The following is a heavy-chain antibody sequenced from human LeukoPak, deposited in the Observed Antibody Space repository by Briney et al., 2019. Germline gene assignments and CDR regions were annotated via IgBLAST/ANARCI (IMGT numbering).Heavy chain of an antibody. CDR2: ISYDGSNK. D-gene: IGHD4-4*01. Sequence: GGSLRLSCAASGFTFSSYAMHWVRQAPGKGLEWVAVISYDGSNKYYADSVKGRFTISRDNCKNTLYLQRNSLRAEGTAVYYCARTVATVTTFIDYWGQGTLVTVSS. CDR1: GFTFSSYA. V-gene: IGHV3-30-3*01. J-gene: IGHJ4*02. CDR3: ARTVATVTTFIDY.